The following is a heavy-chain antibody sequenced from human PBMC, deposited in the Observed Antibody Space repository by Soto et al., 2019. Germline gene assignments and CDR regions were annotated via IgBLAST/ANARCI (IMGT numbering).Heavy chain of an antibody. Sequence: QVQLVESGVGVVQPGRSMSLSCAASGFTFSSYGMHWVRQAPGKGLEWGAVIWYEGSNKYYADSVKGRFTISRDNSKKTLNLQKNSLSAEDTAGYDCAKDLPYYGGNTRGGMDGLGQGTTVTVCS. CDR1: GFTFSSYG. CDR2: IWYEGSNK. D-gene: IGHD4-17*01. J-gene: IGHJ6*01. CDR3: AKDLPYYGGNTRGGMDG. V-gene: IGHV3-33*06.